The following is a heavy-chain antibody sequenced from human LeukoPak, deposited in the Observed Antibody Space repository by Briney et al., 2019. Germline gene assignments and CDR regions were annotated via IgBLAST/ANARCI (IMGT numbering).Heavy chain of an antibody. D-gene: IGHD5-18*01. CDR1: GLTVSTNS. Sequence: PGGSLRLSCAASGLTVSTNSMTWVRQAPGVGLEWVSVVSSEGNTFYADSVKGRFTTSTDNSKNTLYLQMNSLRAEDTAVYYCARKVGYGYALDYWGQGTLVTVSS. V-gene: IGHV3-53*01. J-gene: IGHJ4*02. CDR3: ARKVGYGYALDY. CDR2: VSSEGNT.